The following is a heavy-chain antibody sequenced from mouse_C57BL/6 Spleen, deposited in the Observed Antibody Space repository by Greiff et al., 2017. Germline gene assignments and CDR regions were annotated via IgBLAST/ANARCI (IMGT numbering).Heavy chain of an antibody. CDR3: ARNSPYFDY. Sequence: VQLQQPGAELVRPGSSVKLSCKASGYTFTSYWMHWVKQRPIQGLEWIGNIDPSDSETPYNQKFKDKATLTVAKSSSTAYMQLSSLTSEDSAVYYCARNSPYFDYWGQGTTLTVSS. CDR2: IDPSDSET. V-gene: IGHV1-52*01. J-gene: IGHJ2*01. CDR1: GYTFTSYW. D-gene: IGHD6-1*01.